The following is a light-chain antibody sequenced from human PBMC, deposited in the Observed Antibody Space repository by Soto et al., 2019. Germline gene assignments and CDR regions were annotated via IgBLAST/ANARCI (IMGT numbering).Light chain of an antibody. CDR1: QSILYSSNNKNY. V-gene: IGKV4-1*01. J-gene: IGKJ2*01. CDR2: WAS. CDR3: QQYYGPPHT. Sequence: DIVMTQSPDSLAVSLGERATINCKSSQSILYSSNNKNYLAWYQEKPGQPPRLLIYWASTRESGVPDRFSGAGSGTDFTLTISSLQAEDAAVYYCQQYYGPPHTFDQGTKLEIK.